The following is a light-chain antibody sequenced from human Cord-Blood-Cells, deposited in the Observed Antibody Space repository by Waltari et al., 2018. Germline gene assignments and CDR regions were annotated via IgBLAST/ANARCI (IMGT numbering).Light chain of an antibody. Sequence: EIVLTQSPGTLSLSPGERATLSCRASQSVSSSYLAWYQQKPGQAPRRLNYGASSRATGIPNRFSGSGSGTDFTLTISGLEPEDFALYYCQQYGSSPPLTFGGGTKVEIK. CDR3: QQYGSSPPLT. V-gene: IGKV3-20*01. J-gene: IGKJ4*01. CDR2: GAS. CDR1: QSVSSSY.